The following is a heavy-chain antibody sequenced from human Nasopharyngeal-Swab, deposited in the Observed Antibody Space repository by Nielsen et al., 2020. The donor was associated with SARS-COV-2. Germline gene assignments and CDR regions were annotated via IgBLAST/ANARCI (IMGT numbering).Heavy chain of an antibody. CDR2: IKQDGSEK. V-gene: IGHV3-7*03. CDR3: ARQGVFVPAYFHQYYMDV. J-gene: IGHJ6*03. D-gene: IGHD3-16*02. CDR1: GFSFSTYW. Sequence: GGSLRLSCAASGFSFSTYWMTWVRQAPGKGLEWVANIKQDGSEKYYVDSVKGRFTVSRDNPKNLLYLQVNSLRAEDTAVYYCARQGVFVPAYFHQYYMDVWGKGTTVPSP.